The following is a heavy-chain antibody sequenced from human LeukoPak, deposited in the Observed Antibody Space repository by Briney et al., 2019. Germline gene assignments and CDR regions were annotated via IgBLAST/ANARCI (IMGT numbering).Heavy chain of an antibody. D-gene: IGHD2/OR15-2a*01. CDR1: GFTFSNYW. V-gene: IGHV3-7*04. CDR3: VKEVVTTRYNFDY. J-gene: IGHJ4*02. CDR2: IRQDGSEK. Sequence: GGSLRLSCAASGFTFSNYWMSWVRQAPGKGMEWVANIRQDGSEKYYVDSVKGRFSISRDDSKNTLYLQMNSLRAEDTATYFCVKEVVTTRYNFDYWGQGTLVTVSS.